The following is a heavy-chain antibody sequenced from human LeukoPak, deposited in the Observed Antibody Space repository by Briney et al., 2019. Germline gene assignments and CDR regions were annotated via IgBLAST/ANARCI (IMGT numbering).Heavy chain of an antibody. CDR2: INSDGSST. CDR3: TRGNSPGGVDY. D-gene: IGHD3-16*01. CDR1: GFTFSSYW. V-gene: IGHV3-74*01. Sequence: PGGSLRLSCAASGFTFSSYWMHWVRQAPGKGLVWVSRINSDGSSTTYVDSVKGRFTISRDNAKNTLYLQMNSLRAEDTAVYYCTRGNSPGGVDYWGQGTLVTVSS. J-gene: IGHJ4*02.